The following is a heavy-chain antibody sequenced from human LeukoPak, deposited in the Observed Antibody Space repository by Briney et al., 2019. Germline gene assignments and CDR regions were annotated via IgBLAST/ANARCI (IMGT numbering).Heavy chain of an antibody. V-gene: IGHV4-61*08. J-gene: IGHJ4*02. CDR1: GGSISSGGYS. CDR3: ARAVVPAAFDY. CDR2: IYYIGST. D-gene: IGHD2-2*01. Sequence: SQTLSLTCAVSGGSISSGGYSWSWIRQPPGKGLEWIGYIYYIGSTNYNPSLKSRVTISVDTSKNQFSLKLSSVTAADTAVYYCARAVVPAAFDYWGQGTLVTVSS.